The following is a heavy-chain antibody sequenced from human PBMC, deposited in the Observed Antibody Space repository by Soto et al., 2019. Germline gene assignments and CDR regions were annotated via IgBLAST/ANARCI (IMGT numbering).Heavy chain of an antibody. CDR3: AREPTVTTASYYHYMDV. Sequence: SETLSLTCAVSSGSISSSNWWSWVRQPPGKGLEWIGEIYHSGSTNYNPSLKSRVTISVDKSKNQFSLKLSSVTAADTAVYYCAREPTVTTASYYHYMDVWGKGTTVTVSS. CDR1: SGSISSSNW. J-gene: IGHJ6*03. V-gene: IGHV4-4*02. CDR2: IYHSGST. D-gene: IGHD4-4*01.